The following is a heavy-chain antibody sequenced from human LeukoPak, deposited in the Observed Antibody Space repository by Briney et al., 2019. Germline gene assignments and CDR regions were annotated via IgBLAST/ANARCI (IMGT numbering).Heavy chain of an antibody. CDR2: IIPTFGTT. CDR3: ASPPCSGGSCYSPYYYYMDV. D-gene: IGHD2-15*01. CDR1: GGTFTSYA. Sequence: ASVKVSCKASGGTFTSYAISWVRQAPGQGLEWMGGIIPTFGTTNYAQKFQGRVTITPDESTSTAYMEQSSLRSEDTAVFYCASPPCSGGSCYSPYYYYMDVWGKGTTVTVSS. V-gene: IGHV1-69*13. J-gene: IGHJ6*03.